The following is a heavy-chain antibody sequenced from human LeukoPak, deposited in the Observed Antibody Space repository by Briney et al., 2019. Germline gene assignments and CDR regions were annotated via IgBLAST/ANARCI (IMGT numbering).Heavy chain of an antibody. V-gene: IGHV3-48*03. CDR3: ARRGYFDY. CDR1: GFTFTSYA. Sequence: GGSLRLSCAASGFTFTSYAMSWVRQAPGRGLEWVSYISNSGSTIYYADSVKGRFTISRDNAKNSLYLQLNSLRAEDTALYYCARRGYFDYWGQGTLVTVSS. CDR2: ISNSGSTI. J-gene: IGHJ4*02.